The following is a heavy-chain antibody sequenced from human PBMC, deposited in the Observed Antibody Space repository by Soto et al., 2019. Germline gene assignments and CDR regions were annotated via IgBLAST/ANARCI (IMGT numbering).Heavy chain of an antibody. CDR1: GGTFNNFA. V-gene: IGHV1-69*01. CDR2: IMPVFHTT. J-gene: IGHJ6*02. CDR3: ATAPISPVSATLYHYGMDV. D-gene: IGHD6-25*01. Sequence: QVQLVQSGAEVKKPGSSVKVSCQASGGTFNNFAFTLVRQAPGQGLEWLGGIMPVFHTTNIAQTFQDRITVTADDFTTTVYMEMTSLRYDDTAVYYCATAPISPVSATLYHYGMDVWGQGTTVTVSS.